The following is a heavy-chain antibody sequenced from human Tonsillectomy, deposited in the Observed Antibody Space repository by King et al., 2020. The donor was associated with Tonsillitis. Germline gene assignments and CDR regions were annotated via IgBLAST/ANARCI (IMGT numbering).Heavy chain of an antibody. CDR2: ISGSGSFT. Sequence: VQLVESGGGLMKPGGSLRLSCGASGFSFSRYSMNWVRQAPGKGLEWVASISGSGSFTYYAVSVKGRFTISRDNANNSLFLHMNSLRADDTAVYYCAREIIGSTLIVVVPLDYWGQGALVTVSS. J-gene: IGHJ4*02. CDR1: GFSFSRYS. D-gene: IGHD3-22*01. V-gene: IGHV3-21*01. CDR3: AREIIGSTLIVVVPLDY.